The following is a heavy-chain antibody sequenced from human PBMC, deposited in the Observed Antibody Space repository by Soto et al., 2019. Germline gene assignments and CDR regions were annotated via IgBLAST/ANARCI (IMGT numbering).Heavy chain of an antibody. J-gene: IGHJ6*02. Sequence: GESLKISCKGSGYSFTSYWIGWVRQMPGKGLEWMGIIYPGDSDTRYSPSFQGQVTISADKSISTAYLQWSSLKASDTAMYYCARHYCSSTSCYPVYYYYGMDVWGQGTTVTVSS. CDR2: IYPGDSDT. CDR3: ARHYCSSTSCYPVYYYYGMDV. D-gene: IGHD2-2*01. CDR1: GYSFTSYW. V-gene: IGHV5-51*01.